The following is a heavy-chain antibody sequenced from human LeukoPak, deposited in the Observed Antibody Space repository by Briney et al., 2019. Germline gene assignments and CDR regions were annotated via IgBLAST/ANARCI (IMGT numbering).Heavy chain of an antibody. D-gene: IGHD6-13*01. CDR2: INWNGVST. CDR3: ARDPLSSSSFDL. J-gene: IGHJ4*02. V-gene: IGHV3-20*04. CDR1: GFTFDDYG. Sequence: GGSLRLSCAASGFTFDDYGMSWVRQVPGKGLEWVSGINWNGVSTGYADSVKGRFTISRDNAKNSLYLQMNSLRAEDTAVYYCARDPLSSSSFDLWGQGTLVTVSS.